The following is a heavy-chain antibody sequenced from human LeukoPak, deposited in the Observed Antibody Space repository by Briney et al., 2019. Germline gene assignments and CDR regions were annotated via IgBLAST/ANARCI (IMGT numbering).Heavy chain of an antibody. D-gene: IGHD6-19*01. CDR2: IYSGGST. J-gene: IGHJ4*02. CDR3: ARAKGRSGWYGASDY. CDR1: GFTVSSNY. V-gene: IGHV3-66*01. Sequence: GGSLRLSCAASGFTVSSNYMSWVRQAPGKGLEWVSVIYSGGSTYYADSVKGRFTISRDNSKNTLYLQMNSLRAEDTAVYYCARAKGRSGWYGASDYWGQGTLVTVSS.